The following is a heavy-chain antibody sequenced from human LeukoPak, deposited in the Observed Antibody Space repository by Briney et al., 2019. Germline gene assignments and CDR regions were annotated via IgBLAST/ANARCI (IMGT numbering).Heavy chain of an antibody. J-gene: IGHJ4*02. V-gene: IGHV3-30*02. D-gene: IGHD2-2*01. CDR1: GFTFSSYA. CDR3: AKSPLEYCSSTSCYWS. CDR2: IRYDGSNK. Sequence: GGSLRLSCAASGFTFSSYAMSWVRQAPGKGLEWVAFIRYDGSNKYYADSVKGRFTISRDNSKNTLYLQMNSLRAEDTAVYYCAKSPLEYCSSTSCYWSWGQGTLVTVSS.